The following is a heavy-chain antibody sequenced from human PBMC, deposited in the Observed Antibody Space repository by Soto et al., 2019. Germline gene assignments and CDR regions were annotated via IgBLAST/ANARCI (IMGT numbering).Heavy chain of an antibody. J-gene: IGHJ4*02. CDR1: GFTFSSYS. Sequence: PGGSLRLSCAASGFTFSSYSMNWVRQAPGKGLEWVSSISSSSSYIYYADSVKGRFTISRDNAKNSLFLQMNSLRAEDTAVYYCARDRQTYYYDSSGSAVFDYWGQGTLVTVSS. D-gene: IGHD3-22*01. CDR3: ARDRQTYYYDSSGSAVFDY. CDR2: ISSSSSYI. V-gene: IGHV3-21*01.